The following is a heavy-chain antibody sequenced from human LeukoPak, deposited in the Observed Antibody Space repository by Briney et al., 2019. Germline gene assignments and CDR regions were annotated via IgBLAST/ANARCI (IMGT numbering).Heavy chain of an antibody. Sequence: SVKVSCKASGGTFSSYAISWVRQAPGQGLEWMGRIIPILGIANYAQKFQGRVTITADKSTSTAYMELSSLRSEDTAVYYCARDSELGDSWSGYQTIPFDYWGQGTLVTVSS. D-gene: IGHD3-3*01. CDR3: ARDSELGDSWSGYQTIPFDY. CDR1: GGTFSSYA. J-gene: IGHJ4*02. CDR2: IIPILGIA. V-gene: IGHV1-69*04.